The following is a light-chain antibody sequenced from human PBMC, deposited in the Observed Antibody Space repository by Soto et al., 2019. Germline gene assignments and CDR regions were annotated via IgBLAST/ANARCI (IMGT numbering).Light chain of an antibody. V-gene: IGKV2-30*02. J-gene: IGKJ2*01. CDR1: QSLVHSDGNTY. CDR3: MQGTHSYT. CDR2: KVS. Sequence: DVVMTQSPLSLPVTLGQPASISCRSSQSLVHSDGNTYLSWFQQRPGQSPRRLLYKVSKRDSGVPDRFSGSGSGTDFTLQIGRVEAEDVGIYYCMQGTHSYTFGQGTRLDIK.